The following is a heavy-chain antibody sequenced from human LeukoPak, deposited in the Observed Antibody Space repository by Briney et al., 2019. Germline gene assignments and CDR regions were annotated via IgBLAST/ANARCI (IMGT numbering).Heavy chain of an antibody. CDR3: AISSYASGYSLGDV. CDR1: GYRFNYW. CDR2: IYPDDSDI. J-gene: IGHJ6*02. Sequence: PGESLKISCKGSGYRFNYWIGWVRQMPGKGLEWMGIIYPDDSDIRYSPSFQGQVTISADKSISTAYLQWSSLKASDTAMYYCAISSYASGYSLGDVWGQGTTVTVSS. D-gene: IGHD3-22*01. V-gene: IGHV5-51*01.